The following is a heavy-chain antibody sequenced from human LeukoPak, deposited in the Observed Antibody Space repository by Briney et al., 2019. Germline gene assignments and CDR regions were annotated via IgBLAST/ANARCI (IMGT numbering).Heavy chain of an antibody. CDR3: AKGGYYFDS. V-gene: IGHV3-30*02. Sequence: GGSLRLSCAASGLTFSTFGMHWVRQAPGKGLEWVAFIRFDGSNRYYAESLKGRFTISRDNSKNTLYLQMNSLRAEDTAIYFCAKGGYYFDSWGQGALVFVSS. J-gene: IGHJ4*02. CDR2: IRFDGSNR. CDR1: GLTFSTFG.